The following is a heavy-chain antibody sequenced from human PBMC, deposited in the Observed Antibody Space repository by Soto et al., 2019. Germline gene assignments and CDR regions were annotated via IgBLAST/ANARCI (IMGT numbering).Heavy chain of an antibody. J-gene: IGHJ4*02. V-gene: IGHV3-23*04. Sequence: EVQLVESGGGLVQPGGSLRLSCAASGFTFSNYGVSWVRQAPGKGLECVSAITNNSDYTYYADSLKGRFTVSRDNSKNTLFLEMNSLRAEDTAVYYCAKGYSTGWHSSLNSWGQGTLVTFSA. CDR3: AKGYSTGWHSSLNS. CDR1: GFTFSNYG. CDR2: ITNNSDYT. D-gene: IGHD6-19*01.